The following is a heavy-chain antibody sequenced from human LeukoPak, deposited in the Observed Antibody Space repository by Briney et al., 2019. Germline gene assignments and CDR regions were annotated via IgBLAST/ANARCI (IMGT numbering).Heavy chain of an antibody. V-gene: IGHV4-34*01. CDR1: GGSFSGYY. J-gene: IGHJ4*02. Sequence: PSETLSLTCAVYGGSFSGYYWSWIRQPPGKGLEWIGEINHSGSTNYNPSLKSRVTISVDTSKNQFPLKLSSVTAADTAVYYCARGSRDYGGSNVSPVDYWGQGTLVTVSS. CDR2: INHSGST. CDR3: ARGSRDYGGSNVSPVDY. D-gene: IGHD4-23*01.